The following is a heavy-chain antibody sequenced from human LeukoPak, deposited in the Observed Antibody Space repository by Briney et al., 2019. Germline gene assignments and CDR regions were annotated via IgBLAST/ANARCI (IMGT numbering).Heavy chain of an antibody. CDR2: IYYSGST. CDR1: GDSISSYY. D-gene: IGHD2-2*01. V-gene: IGHV4-59*01. Sequence: PSETLSLTCTVSGDSISSYYWSWIRQPPGKGLEWIGYIYYSGSTNYNPSLKSRVTISVDTSKNQFSLKLSSVTAADTAVYYCARSPRQVVPFFDYWGQGTLVTVSS. CDR3: ARSPRQVVPFFDY. J-gene: IGHJ4*02.